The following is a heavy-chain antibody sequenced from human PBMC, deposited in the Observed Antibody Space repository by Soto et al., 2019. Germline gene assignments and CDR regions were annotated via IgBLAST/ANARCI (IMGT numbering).Heavy chain of an antibody. CDR3: ARGRYCSSTSCYKYYYYYMDV. D-gene: IGHD2-2*02. CDR2: INHSGST. CDR1: GGSFSGYY. J-gene: IGHJ6*03. V-gene: IGHV4-34*01. Sequence: SETLSLTCAVYGGSFSGYYWSWIRQPPGKGLEWIGEINHSGSTNYNPSLKSRVTISVDTSKNQFSLKLSSVTAADTAVYYCARGRYCSSTSCYKYYYYYMDVWGKGTTVTVSS.